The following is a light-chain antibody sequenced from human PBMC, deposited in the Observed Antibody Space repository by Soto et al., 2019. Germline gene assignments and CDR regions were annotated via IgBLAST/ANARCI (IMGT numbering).Light chain of an antibody. Sequence: DIQMTQSPSSLSASVGDRVTSTCQASQDISNYLNWYQQKPGQAPKLLIYDASNLETVVPSRFSGRGSGTDFTVTISSLQPEDIATYYCQQYDNLPYTFGQGTKLEIK. CDR1: QDISNY. CDR2: DAS. J-gene: IGKJ2*01. CDR3: QQYDNLPYT. V-gene: IGKV1-33*01.